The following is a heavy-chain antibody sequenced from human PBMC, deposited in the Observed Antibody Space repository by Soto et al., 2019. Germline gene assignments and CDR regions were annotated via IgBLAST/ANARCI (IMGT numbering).Heavy chain of an antibody. CDR1: GYAFTTYG. Sequence: QVHLVQSGAEVKKPGASVKVSCLGSGYAFTTYGITWVRQAPGQGLEWMGWISAHNGNTNYAQKLQGRVTVTRDTSTSTAYMELRSLRYDDTAVYYCARGRYGDYWGQGALVTVSS. CDR2: ISAHNGNT. D-gene: IGHD1-1*01. J-gene: IGHJ4*02. V-gene: IGHV1-18*01. CDR3: ARGRYGDY.